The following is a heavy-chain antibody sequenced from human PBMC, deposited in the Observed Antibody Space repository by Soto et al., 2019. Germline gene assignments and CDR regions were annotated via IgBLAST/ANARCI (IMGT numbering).Heavy chain of an antibody. J-gene: IGHJ5*02. Sequence: ASVKVSCKASGYTFTSYDINWVRQATGQGLEWMGWMNPNSGNTGYAQKFQGRVTMTRNTSISTAYMELSSLRSEDTALYYCARGIADYKSRFWFDPWGQGTLVTVSS. D-gene: IGHD6-13*01. V-gene: IGHV1-8*01. CDR1: GYTFTSYD. CDR2: MNPNSGNT. CDR3: ARGIADYKSRFWFDP.